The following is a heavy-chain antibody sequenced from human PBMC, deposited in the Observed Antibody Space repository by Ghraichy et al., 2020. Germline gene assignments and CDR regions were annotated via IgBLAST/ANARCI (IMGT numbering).Heavy chain of an antibody. CDR1: GGSISSSSYY. Sequence: SETLSLTCTVSGGSISSSSYYWGWIRQPPGKGLEWIGSIYYSGSTYYNPSLKSRVTISVDTSKNQFSLKLSSVTAADTAVYYCAGTPSYSSGWYGFDAFDIWGQGTMVIVSS. J-gene: IGHJ3*02. D-gene: IGHD6-19*01. CDR3: AGTPSYSSGWYGFDAFDI. V-gene: IGHV4-39*01. CDR2: IYYSGST.